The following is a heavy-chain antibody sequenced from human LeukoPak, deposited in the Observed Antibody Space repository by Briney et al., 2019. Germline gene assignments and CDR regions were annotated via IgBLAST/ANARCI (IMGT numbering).Heavy chain of an antibody. CDR1: GGSFSGYY. J-gene: IGHJ3*02. D-gene: IGHD3-10*01. CDR3: ARAVTMVRGVNFAFDI. Sequence: ASETLSLTCAVYGGSFSGYYWSWLRQPPGKGLEWIGEINHSGSTNYNPSLKSRVTISVDTSKNQFSLKLSSVTAADTAVYYCARAVTMVRGVNFAFDIWGQGTMVTVSS. V-gene: IGHV4-34*01. CDR2: INHSGST.